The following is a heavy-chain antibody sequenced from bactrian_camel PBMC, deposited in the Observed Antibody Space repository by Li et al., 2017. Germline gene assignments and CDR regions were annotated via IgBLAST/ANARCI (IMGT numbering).Heavy chain of an antibody. V-gene: IGHV3S1*01. CDR1: GNTGSSLW. CDR3: AAADYSSYPICDIEASEYNF. J-gene: IGHJ4*01. Sequence: QVQLVESGGGSVQPGGSLRLSCASSGNTGSSLWMGWFRQAPGKQREGVAQFYTGAGITFYTDSVKGRFTISQDNANNTLYLQMNDLKPGDTAMYYCAAADYSSYPICDIEASEYNFWGLGTQVTVS. D-gene: IGHD2*01. CDR2: FYTGAGIT.